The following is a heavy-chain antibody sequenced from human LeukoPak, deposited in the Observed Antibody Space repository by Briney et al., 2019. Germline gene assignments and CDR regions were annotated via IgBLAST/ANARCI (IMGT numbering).Heavy chain of an antibody. J-gene: IGHJ5*02. Sequence: GGSLRLSCAASGFTFGAYGMSWVRQAPGKGLEWVSGINWNGGSTVYADSVKGRFTISRDNAKNSLYLKMNNLRAEDTALYYCARDKRAVAGNNWLDPWGQGTLVTVSS. CDR2: INWNGGST. CDR1: GFTFGAYG. D-gene: IGHD6-19*01. CDR3: ARDKRAVAGNNWLDP. V-gene: IGHV3-20*04.